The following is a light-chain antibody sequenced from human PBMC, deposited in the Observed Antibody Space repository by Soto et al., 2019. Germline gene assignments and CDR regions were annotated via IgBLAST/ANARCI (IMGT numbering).Light chain of an antibody. CDR3: QQYNSYSYT. J-gene: IGKJ2*01. Sequence: PGERATLSCRASQSVATTLAWYQQKPGQPPRLLIYDAFKRATGIPARFSGRGSETEFTLTISSLQPDDFATYYCQQYNSYSYTFGQGTKLEIK. V-gene: IGKV3D-15*01. CDR2: DAF. CDR1: QSVATT.